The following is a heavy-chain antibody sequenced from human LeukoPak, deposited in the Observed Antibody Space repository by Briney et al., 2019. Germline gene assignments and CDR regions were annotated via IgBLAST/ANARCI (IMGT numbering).Heavy chain of an antibody. CDR2: INPDTGGT. Sequence: GASVKLSCKASGYTLSIYFMHWMREAPGQGLEWMGWINPDTGGTSFAQNFQGRVTMTRDTSVSTAYMELSSLRSDDTAVYYCARGPSTGDFDFWGQGTLVTVSS. J-gene: IGHJ4*02. CDR3: ARGPSTGDFDF. V-gene: IGHV1-2*02. D-gene: IGHD7-27*01. CDR1: GYTLSIYF.